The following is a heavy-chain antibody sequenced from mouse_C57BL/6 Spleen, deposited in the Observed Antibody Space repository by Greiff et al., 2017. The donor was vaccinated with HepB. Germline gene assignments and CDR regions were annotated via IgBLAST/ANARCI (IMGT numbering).Heavy chain of an antibody. D-gene: IGHD2-2*01. V-gene: IGHV1-54*01. J-gene: IGHJ3*01. CDR2: INPGSGGT. CDR1: GYAFTNYL. CDR3: ARYGYDQAWFAY. Sequence: VQLQQSGAELVRPGTSVKVSCKASGYAFTNYLIEWVKQRPGQGLEWIGVINPGSGGTNYNEKFKGKATLTADKSSSTAYMQLSSLTSEDSAVYFCARYGYDQAWFAYWGQGTLVTVSA.